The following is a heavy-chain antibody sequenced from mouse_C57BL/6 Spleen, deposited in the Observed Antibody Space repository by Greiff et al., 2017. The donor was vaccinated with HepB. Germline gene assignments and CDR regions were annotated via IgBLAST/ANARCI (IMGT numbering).Heavy chain of an antibody. CDR1: GYTFTDYY. J-gene: IGHJ4*01. CDR3: ARWLWGYAMDY. D-gene: IGHD2-2*01. Sequence: QVQLQQSGPELVKPGASVKISCKASGYTFTDYYINWVKQRPGQGLEWIGWIYPGSGNTKYNEKFKGKATLTVNTSSRTAYMQLSSLTSEDSAVYVCARWLWGYAMDYWGQGTSVTVSS. CDR2: IYPGSGNT. V-gene: IGHV1-84*01.